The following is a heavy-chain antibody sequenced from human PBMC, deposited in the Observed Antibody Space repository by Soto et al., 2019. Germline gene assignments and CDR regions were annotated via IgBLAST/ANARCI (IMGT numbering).Heavy chain of an antibody. Sequence: QPGGSLRLSCAASGVTFSNYWMSWVRQAPGKGLEWVANMKQDGSEKDYVGSVKGRFTISRDNAKNSLYLQMNSLTTEDTAVYYCARLITPRVLDSWGQGTLVTVSS. CDR2: MKQDGSEK. CDR1: GVTFSNYW. V-gene: IGHV3-7*05. CDR3: ARLITPRVLDS. D-gene: IGHD1-20*01. J-gene: IGHJ4*02.